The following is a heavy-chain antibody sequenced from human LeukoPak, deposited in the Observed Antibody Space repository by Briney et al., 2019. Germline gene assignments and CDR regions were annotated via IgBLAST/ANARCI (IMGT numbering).Heavy chain of an antibody. J-gene: IGHJ4*02. CDR1: GGSFSGYY. CDR2: INHSGST. D-gene: IGHD3-3*01. Sequence: SETMSLTCAVYGGSFSGYYWSWIRQPPGKGLEWIGEINHSGSTNYNPSLKSRVTISVDTSKNQFSLKLSSVTAADTAVYYCARGQHDFWSGYRRNYFDYWGQGTLVTVSS. V-gene: IGHV4-34*01. CDR3: ARGQHDFWSGYRRNYFDY.